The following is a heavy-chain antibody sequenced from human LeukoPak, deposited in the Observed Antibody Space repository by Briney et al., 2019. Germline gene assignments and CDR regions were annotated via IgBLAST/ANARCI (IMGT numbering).Heavy chain of an antibody. CDR1: GFTFSSYA. D-gene: IGHD2-15*01. V-gene: IGHV3-48*01. CDR2: ISSSGSTI. Sequence: GGSLRLSCAASGFTFSSYAMHWVRQAPGKGLEWVSYISSSGSTIYFADSLKGRFTISRDNSKNTLYLQMNNLRPEDTAVYYCAKDWRRIVVVGPITRHGNYMDVWGKGTTVTISS. CDR3: AKDWRRIVVVGPITRHGNYMDV. J-gene: IGHJ6*03.